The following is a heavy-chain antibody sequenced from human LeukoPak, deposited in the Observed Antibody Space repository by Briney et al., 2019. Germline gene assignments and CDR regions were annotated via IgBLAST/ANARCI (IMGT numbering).Heavy chain of an antibody. CDR1: GYIFTSYA. CDR3: ARDIDRVFNWFDP. Sequence: ASVKVSFKASGYIFTSYAMHWVRQAPGQRLEWMGWINAGNGNTKYSQKFQGRVTITRDTSASTVYMELSSLRSEDTAVYYCARDIDRVFNWFDPWGQGTLVTVSS. D-gene: IGHD6-13*01. J-gene: IGHJ5*02. CDR2: INAGNGNT. V-gene: IGHV1-3*01.